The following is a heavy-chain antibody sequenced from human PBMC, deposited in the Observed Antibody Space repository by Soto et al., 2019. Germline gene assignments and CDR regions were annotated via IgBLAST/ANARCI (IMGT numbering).Heavy chain of an antibody. Sequence: QAQLVQSGAEVKRPGSSVKVSCKASGGTFSSYPISWVRQAPGQGLEWMGGTNGNLGTGNYAQKFRGRLPITTDLSTTAAYMELSSLTSEDTGVYYCARRDSHGYFRYFDNWGQGTLVTVSS. J-gene: IGHJ4*02. CDR1: GGTFSSYP. CDR2: TNGNLGTG. D-gene: IGHD4-17*01. V-gene: IGHV1-69*16. CDR3: ARRDSHGYFRYFDN.